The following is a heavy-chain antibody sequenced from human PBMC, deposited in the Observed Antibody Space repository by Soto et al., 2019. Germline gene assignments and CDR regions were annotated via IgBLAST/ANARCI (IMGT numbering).Heavy chain of an antibody. CDR2: INHSGST. CDR1: GGSVSGYY. D-gene: IGHD4-17*01. J-gene: IGHJ4*02. V-gene: IGHV4-34*01. Sequence: ETLSLTCAVYGGSVSGYYWSWIRQPPGKGLEWIGEINHSGSTNYNPSLKSRVTISVDTSKNQFSLKLSSVTAADTAVYYCARGNGDLDYWGQGTLVTVSS. CDR3: ARGNGDLDY.